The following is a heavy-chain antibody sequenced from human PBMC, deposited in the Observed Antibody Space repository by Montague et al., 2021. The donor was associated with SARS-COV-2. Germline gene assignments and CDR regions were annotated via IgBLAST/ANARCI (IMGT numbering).Heavy chain of an antibody. CDR1: GGSISPYY. D-gene: IGHD3-10*01. J-gene: IGHJ5*01. CDR3: ARDRGSDFDSGSYNWLDS. CDR2: IYYTGNT. Sequence: SETLSLTCTVSGGSISPYYWTWLLRPPGKGLEWIGYIYYTGNTNYNPSLKSRVTIKLDTSKYQFSPHLKSVTAADTAVYYCARDRGSDFDSGSYNWLDSWGQGTLVTVSS. V-gene: IGHV4-59*01.